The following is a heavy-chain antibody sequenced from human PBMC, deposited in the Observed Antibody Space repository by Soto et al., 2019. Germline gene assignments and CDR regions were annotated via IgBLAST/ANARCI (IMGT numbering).Heavy chain of an antibody. D-gene: IGHD6-13*01. CDR1: GGSISSGGYY. CDR2: IYYSGST. V-gene: IGHV4-31*03. Sequence: TLSLTCTVSGGSISSGGYYWSCIRQHPGKGLEWIGYIYYSGSTYYNPSLKSRVTISVDTSKNQFSLKLSSVTAADTAVYYCARARLAAAGPNPLYYYYGMDVWGQGTTVTVSS. CDR3: ARARLAAAGPNPLYYYYGMDV. J-gene: IGHJ6*02.